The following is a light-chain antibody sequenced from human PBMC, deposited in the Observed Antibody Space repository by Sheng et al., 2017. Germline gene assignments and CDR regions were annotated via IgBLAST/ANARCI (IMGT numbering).Light chain of an antibody. Sequence: AIRMTQSPSSLSASTGDRVTIACRASQDVSSWLAWYQQKPGKAPKLLIYAAITLQSGVPSRFSGSGSGTDYTLIISSLQPEDFATYYCQQYHTPPITFGPGTKVEIK. CDR3: QQYHTPPIT. CDR2: AAI. V-gene: IGKV1-8*01. CDR1: QDVSSW. J-gene: IGKJ3*01.